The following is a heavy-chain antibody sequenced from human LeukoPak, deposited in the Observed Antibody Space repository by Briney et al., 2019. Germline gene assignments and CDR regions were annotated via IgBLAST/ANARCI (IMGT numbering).Heavy chain of an antibody. V-gene: IGHV4-61*05. Sequence: PSETLSLTCTVSGGSISSSSYYWGWIRQPPGKGLEWIGYIYYSGSTNYNPSLKSRVTISVDTSKNQFSLKLSSVTAADTAVYYCARAGGTYYYDSSALPAFDIWGQGTMVTVSS. CDR1: GGSISSSSYY. D-gene: IGHD3-22*01. J-gene: IGHJ3*02. CDR2: IYYSGST. CDR3: ARAGGTYYYDSSALPAFDI.